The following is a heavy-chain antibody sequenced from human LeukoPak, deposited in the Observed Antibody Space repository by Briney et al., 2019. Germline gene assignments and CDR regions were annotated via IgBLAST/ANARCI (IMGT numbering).Heavy chain of an antibody. D-gene: IGHD2-15*01. Sequence: GGSLRLSCTVSGFTVSSNSMSWVRQAPGKGLEWVSYISSSGSTIYYADSVKGRFTISRDNAKNSLYLQMNSLRAEDTAVYYCARARGYCSGGSCYSNNWFDPWGQGTLVTVSS. CDR3: ARARGYCSGGSCYSNNWFDP. CDR2: ISSSGSTI. CDR1: GFTVSSNS. V-gene: IGHV3-11*04. J-gene: IGHJ5*02.